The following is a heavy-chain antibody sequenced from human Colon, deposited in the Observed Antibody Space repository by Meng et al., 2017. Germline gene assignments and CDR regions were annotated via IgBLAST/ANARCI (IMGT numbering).Heavy chain of an antibody. J-gene: IGHJ5*02. CDR1: GGSITSSDW. D-gene: IGHD6-19*01. CDR2: TYQNGRP. V-gene: IGHV4-4*02. CDR3: AREVVVAGTRNWLDP. Sequence: QVQLQGRGPGLVKLSGTLSLTCTVSGGSITSSDWWSWVRQTPGKGLEWIGETYQNGRPNYNPSLKSRVTISVDKSKNQFSLNMTSVTAADTAVYYCAREVVVAGTRNWLDPWGQGILVTVSS.